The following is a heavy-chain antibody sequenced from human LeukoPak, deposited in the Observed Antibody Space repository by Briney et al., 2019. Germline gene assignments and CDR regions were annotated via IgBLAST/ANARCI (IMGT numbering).Heavy chain of an antibody. CDR1: GYSISSGYY. J-gene: IGHJ6*03. V-gene: IGHV4-38-2*02. CDR2: IYHSGST. D-gene: IGHD2/OR15-2a*01. Sequence: PSETLSLTCTVSGYSISSGYYWGWIRQSPGKGLEWIGSIYHSGSTYCNPSFASLESRITISIDTSKNQFSLNLKSVTAADTAVYYCARSDAEYYYYYCMDVWARGPRSPSP. CDR3: ARSDAEYYYYYCMDV.